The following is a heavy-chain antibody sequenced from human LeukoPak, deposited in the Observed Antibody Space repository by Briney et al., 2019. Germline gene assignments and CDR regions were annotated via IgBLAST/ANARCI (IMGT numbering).Heavy chain of an antibody. CDR3: ARCIAAAGIYYYYGMDV. V-gene: IGHV1-8*01. Sequence: ATVKVSCKASGYTFTSYDINWVRQATGQGLEWMGWMNPNSGNTDYAQKFQGRVTMTRNTSISTAYMELSSLRSEDTAVYYCARCIAAAGIYYYYGMDVWGQGTTVTVSS. J-gene: IGHJ6*02. CDR1: GYTFTSYD. D-gene: IGHD6-13*01. CDR2: MNPNSGNT.